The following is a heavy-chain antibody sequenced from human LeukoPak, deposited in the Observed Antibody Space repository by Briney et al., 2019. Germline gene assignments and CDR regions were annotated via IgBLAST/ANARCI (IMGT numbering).Heavy chain of an antibody. CDR2: IYPGDSDT. CDR1: GDRFTSYW. D-gene: IGHD1-26*01. Sequence: GESLKISCKGSGDRFTSYWIGWVRQMPGKGLEWMGIIYPGDSDTKYSPSFQGQVTISADRSISTTSLQWRSLKASDTATYYCARLSPGVGATAEYWGQGTLVTVSS. CDR3: ARLSPGVGATAEY. V-gene: IGHV5-51*01. J-gene: IGHJ4*02.